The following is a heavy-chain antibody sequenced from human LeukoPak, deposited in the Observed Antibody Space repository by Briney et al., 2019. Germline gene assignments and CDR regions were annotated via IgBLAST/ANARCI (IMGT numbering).Heavy chain of an antibody. CDR3: ARGGAVDYYDSSGHPLY. D-gene: IGHD3-22*01. J-gene: IGHJ4*02. Sequence: GGSLRLSCAASGFTFTGHNMNWVRQAPGKGLEWVAYISISSGTIYYADSVKGRFTISRDNAKNSLYLQMNSLRAEDTAVCYCARGGAVDYYDSSGHPLYWGQGTLVTVSS. V-gene: IGHV3-48*04. CDR1: GFTFTGHN. CDR2: ISISSGTI.